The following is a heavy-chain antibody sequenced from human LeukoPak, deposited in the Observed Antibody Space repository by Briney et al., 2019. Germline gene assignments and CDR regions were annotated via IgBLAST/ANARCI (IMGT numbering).Heavy chain of an antibody. CDR1: GCTFTGYY. V-gene: IGHV1-2*06. J-gene: IGHJ5*02. Sequence: ASVKVSCKASGCTFTGYYMHWVRQAPGQGLEWMGRINPNSGGTNYAQKFQGRVTMTRDTSISTAYMELSRLRSDDTAVYYCARAQGYCSGGSCYEWFDPWGQGTLVTVSS. CDR2: INPNSGGT. CDR3: ARAQGYCSGGSCYEWFDP. D-gene: IGHD2-15*01.